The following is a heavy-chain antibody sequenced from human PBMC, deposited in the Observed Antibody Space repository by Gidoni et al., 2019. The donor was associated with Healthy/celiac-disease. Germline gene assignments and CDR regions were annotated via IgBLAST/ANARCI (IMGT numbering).Heavy chain of an antibody. CDR2: IKSKTDGGTT. CDR1: GFTFSNAW. J-gene: IGHJ4*02. V-gene: IGHV3-15*01. CDR3: TTGFGYSSSWFFDY. D-gene: IGHD6-13*01. Sequence: EVQLVESGGGLVKPGGSLSLSCAASGFTFSNAWMSWVRQAPGKGLEWVGRIKSKTDGGTTDYAAPVKGRFTISRDDSKNTLYLQMNSLKTEDTAVYYCTTGFGYSSSWFFDYWGQGTLVTVSS.